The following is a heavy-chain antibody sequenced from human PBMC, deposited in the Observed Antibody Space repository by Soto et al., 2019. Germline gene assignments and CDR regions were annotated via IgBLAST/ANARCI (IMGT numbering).Heavy chain of an antibody. J-gene: IGHJ5*02. CDR3: ARDVVTAVAGSVNWFDT. D-gene: IGHD6-19*01. Sequence: QVQLVESGGGGVQSGRSLTLSCAASGFSLRTYGMHWLRRAPGKGLEWVAFIWYDGTKKFYANSVKGRSTISKDNSNNILYLQMSGLRAEDTAVYYCARDVVTAVAGSVNWFDTWGQGTLVTVSS. V-gene: IGHV3-33*01. CDR2: IWYDGTKK. CDR1: GFSLRTYG.